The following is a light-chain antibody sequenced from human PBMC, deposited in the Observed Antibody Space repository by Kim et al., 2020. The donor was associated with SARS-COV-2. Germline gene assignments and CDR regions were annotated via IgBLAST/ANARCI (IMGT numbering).Light chain of an antibody. CDR3: QAWDNRTPYV. V-gene: IGLV3-1*01. Sequence: SYELTQPPSVSVSPGQTASITCSGDKLGDKYACWYQQKPGQSPVLVIYQDSKRPSGIPERFSGSNSGNTATLTISGTQAMDEADYYCQAWDNRTPYVFGTGTKVTVL. J-gene: IGLJ1*01. CDR1: KLGDKY. CDR2: QDS.